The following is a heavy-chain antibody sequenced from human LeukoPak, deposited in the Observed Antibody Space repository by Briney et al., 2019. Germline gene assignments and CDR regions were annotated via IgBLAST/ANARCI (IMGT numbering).Heavy chain of an antibody. V-gene: IGHV1-69*13. CDR2: IIPSFGTA. Sequence: GASVKVSCKTSGGTFSSYAISWVRQVPGQGLEWMGGIIPSFGTANYAQKFQGRVTITADESTNTVYLELSSLKSDDTAVYYCVRDEAVFLDCWGQGTQVTVSS. CDR1: GGTFSSYA. J-gene: IGHJ4*02. D-gene: IGHD2-21*01. CDR3: VRDEAVFLDC.